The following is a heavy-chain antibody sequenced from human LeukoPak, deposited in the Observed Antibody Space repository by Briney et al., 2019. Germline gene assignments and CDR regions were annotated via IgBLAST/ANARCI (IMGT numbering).Heavy chain of an antibody. CDR2: IYSGGST. J-gene: IGHJ4*02. CDR1: GFTVSSNY. CDR3: AKVLSGSQDY. D-gene: IGHD1-26*01. V-gene: IGHV3-53*01. Sequence: GGSLRLSCAASGFTVSSNYMSWVRQAPGKGLEWVSVIYSGGSTYYAGSVKGRFTISRDNSKNTVYLQMDSLRVEDTTVYYCAKVLSGSQDYWGQGTLVTVFS.